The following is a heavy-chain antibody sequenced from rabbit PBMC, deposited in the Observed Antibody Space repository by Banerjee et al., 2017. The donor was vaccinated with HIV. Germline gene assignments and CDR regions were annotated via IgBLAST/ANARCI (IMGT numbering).Heavy chain of an antibody. CDR2: STSGIT. CDR1: GFSFSSNYW. Sequence: QSLEESGGDLVKPGASLTLTCTASGFSFSSNYWIYWVRQAPGKGLEWIACSTSGITYYASWASGRFTISKTSSTTVTLQMTSLTAADTATYFCTRSMRSINYMDLRGQGTLVTVS. V-gene: IGHV1S40*01. D-gene: IGHD8-1*01. CDR3: TRSMRSINYMDL. J-gene: IGHJ4*01.